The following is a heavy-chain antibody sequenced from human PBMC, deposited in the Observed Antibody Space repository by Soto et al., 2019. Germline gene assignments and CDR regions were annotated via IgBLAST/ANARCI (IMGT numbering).Heavy chain of an antibody. V-gene: IGHV3-21*01. D-gene: IGHD5-18*01. CDR1: GFTFSSYS. CDR3: ARDGRYSYGFDY. J-gene: IGHJ4*02. Sequence: GGSLRLSCAASGFTFSSYSMNWVRQAPGKGLEWVSSISSSSSYIYYADSVKGRFTISRDNAKNSLYLQMSSLRAEDTAVYYCARDGRYSYGFDYWGQGTLVTVSS. CDR2: ISSSSSYI.